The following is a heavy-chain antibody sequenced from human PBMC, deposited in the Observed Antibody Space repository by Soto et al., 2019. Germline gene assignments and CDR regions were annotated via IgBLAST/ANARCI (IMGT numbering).Heavy chain of an antibody. D-gene: IGHD7-27*01. V-gene: IGHV4-59*01. CDR2: IYYSGST. CDR3: ARRWGTSFDF. CDR1: GGSISSYY. Sequence: QVQLQESGPGLVKPSETLSLTCTVSGGSISSYYWSWIRQPPGKGLEWIGYIYYSGSTNYNPSLKSRVTMSVDTAKNQFSLKVSSVTAADTAVYYCARRWGTSFDFWGQGTLVTVSS. J-gene: IGHJ4*02.